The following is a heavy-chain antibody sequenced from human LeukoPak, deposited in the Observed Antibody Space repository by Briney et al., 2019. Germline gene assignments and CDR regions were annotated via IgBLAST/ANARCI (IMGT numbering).Heavy chain of an antibody. CDR2: ISSSGST. J-gene: IGHJ6*03. CDR1: GDSISSGDYY. D-gene: IGHD4-17*01. CDR3: ARRNYGRTYYYYYYMDV. Sequence: KASETLSLTCTVSGDSISSGDYYWSWIRQPAGKGLEWIGRISSSGSTNYNPSLKSRVTISVDTSKNQFSLKLSSVTAADTAVYYCARRNYGRTYYYYYYMDVWGKGTTVTVSS. V-gene: IGHV4-61*02.